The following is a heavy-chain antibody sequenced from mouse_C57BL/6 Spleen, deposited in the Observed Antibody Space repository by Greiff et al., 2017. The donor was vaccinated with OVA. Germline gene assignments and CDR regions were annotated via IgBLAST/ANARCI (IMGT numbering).Heavy chain of an antibody. CDR3: AYGSSYWYFDV. D-gene: IGHD1-1*01. Sequence: VQLQQSGPELVKPCASVKMSCKASGYTFTDYNIHWLKQHHGKSLLWIGYFNPNNGGTSYNQKFKGKASLTLPTSSSPSYMELRSLTSEDAAVYYCAYGSSYWYFDVWGTGTTVTVSS. J-gene: IGHJ1*03. CDR2: FNPNNGGT. V-gene: IGHV1-22*01. CDR1: GYTFTDYN.